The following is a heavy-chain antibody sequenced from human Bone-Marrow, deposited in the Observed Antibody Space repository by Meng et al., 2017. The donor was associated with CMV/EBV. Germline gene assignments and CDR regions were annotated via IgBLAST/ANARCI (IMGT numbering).Heavy chain of an antibody. CDR2: VSYSGST. J-gene: IGHJ6*02. D-gene: IGHD6-6*01. Sequence: SETLSLTCTVSGDSINSKIYYWGWVRQPPGKGLEWIGSVSYSGSTQYNPSLKSRVTISVDTSKNHFSLKLSSVTAADTAIYYCARHAYSTSSPYYYYGLHVWGQGTTVTVPS. CDR1: GDSINSKIYY. CDR3: ARHAYSTSSPYYYYGLHV. V-gene: IGHV4-39*01.